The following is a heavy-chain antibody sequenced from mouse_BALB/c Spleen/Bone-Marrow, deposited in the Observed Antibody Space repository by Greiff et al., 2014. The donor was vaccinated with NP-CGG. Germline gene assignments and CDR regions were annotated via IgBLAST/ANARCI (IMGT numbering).Heavy chain of an antibody. CDR1: GYTFSSYI. CDR3: SAGRDYFDY. D-gene: IGHD4-1*01. V-gene: IGHV1-14*01. J-gene: IGHJ2*01. Sequence: VQLKQSGPELVKPGASVKMSCKASGYTFSSYIMHWVKQKPGQGLEWIGYINPYNDGTNYNEKFKGKATLTSDKSSSTAYMELSSLTSEDSAVYYCSAGRDYFDYWGQGTTPPVPS. CDR2: INPYNDGT.